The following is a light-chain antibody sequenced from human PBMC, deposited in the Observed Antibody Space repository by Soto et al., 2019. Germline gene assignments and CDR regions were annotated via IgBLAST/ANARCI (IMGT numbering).Light chain of an antibody. V-gene: IGKV1-39*01. J-gene: IGKJ1*01. CDR1: QSIGSD. CDR2: AAS. Sequence: DIQMTQSPSSLSASVGDRVTITCRASQSIGSDLNWYQQKPGKARKLLIYAASTLQSGVPSRFSGSGSGADFTLTISSLQPEDFATYYCQQSYSVLGTFGQGTKVEIK. CDR3: QQSYSVLGT.